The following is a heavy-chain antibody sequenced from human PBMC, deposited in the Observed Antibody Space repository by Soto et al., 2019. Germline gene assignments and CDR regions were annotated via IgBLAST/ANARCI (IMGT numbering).Heavy chain of an antibody. CDR1: GFTFNDYA. Sequence: GGSLRLSCAASGFTFNDYARAWVRQAPGKGLEWVSSISGSGGHSSYADSVRGRFTISRDNVNSILSLDMSDLSAEDTAVYYCAKDCRRLAVAGSAFDSWGQGTLVTVSS. J-gene: IGHJ4*02. V-gene: IGHV3-23*01. CDR2: ISGSGGHS. D-gene: IGHD6-19*01. CDR3: AKDCRRLAVAGSAFDS.